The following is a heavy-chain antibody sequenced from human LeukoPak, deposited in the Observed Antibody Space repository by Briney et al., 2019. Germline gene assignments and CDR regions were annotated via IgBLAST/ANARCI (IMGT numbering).Heavy chain of an antibody. CDR2: ISYDGSNK. CDR3: ARASLYGSGSYLDY. V-gene: IGHV3-30*03. Sequence: PGGSLRLSCAASGFTVSSNYMSWVRQAPGKGLEWVAVISYDGSNKYYADSVKGRFTISRDNSKNTLYLQMNSLRAEDTAVYYCARASLYGSGSYLDYWGQGTLVTVSS. D-gene: IGHD3-10*01. J-gene: IGHJ4*02. CDR1: GFTVSSNY.